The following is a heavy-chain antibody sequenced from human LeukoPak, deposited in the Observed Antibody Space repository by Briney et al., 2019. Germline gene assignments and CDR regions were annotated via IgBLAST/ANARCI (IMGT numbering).Heavy chain of an antibody. CDR1: GFTFSSYS. V-gene: IGHV3-21*01. Sequence: GGSLRLSCAASGFTFSSYSMNWVRQAPGKGLEWVSSISSSSSYIYYADSVKGRFTSSRDNAKNSLYLQMNSLRAEDTAVYYCARDSLDGSGSYKYWGQGTLVTVSS. J-gene: IGHJ4*02. CDR2: ISSSSSYI. D-gene: IGHD3-10*01. CDR3: ARDSLDGSGSYKY.